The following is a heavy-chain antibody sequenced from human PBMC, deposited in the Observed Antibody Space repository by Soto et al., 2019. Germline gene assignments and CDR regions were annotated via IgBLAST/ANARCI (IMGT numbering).Heavy chain of an antibody. D-gene: IGHD5-12*01. V-gene: IGHV2-70*04. CDR2: IDWDDDK. J-gene: IGHJ6*02. Sequence: SGPTLVNPTQSLTLTCTFSGLSLSLSTSGMRVSWIRQPPGTALEWLARIDWDDDKVYSTSLKTRLTISKDTSKNQVVLTLSNMDPVDTGTYYWAGTSRRDGYSYGLNVWGQGTTGTVSS. CDR1: GLSLSLSTSGMR. CDR3: AGTSRRDGYSYGLNV.